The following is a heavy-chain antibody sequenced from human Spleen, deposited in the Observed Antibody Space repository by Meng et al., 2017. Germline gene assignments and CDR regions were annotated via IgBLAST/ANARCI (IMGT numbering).Heavy chain of an antibody. CDR3: TNDRLNH. CDR1: GCPFSGHW. D-gene: IGHD1-1*01. J-gene: IGHJ1*01. CDR2: INTDGSTT. Sequence: VRLVESGGGQVQPGGSLRRSCVASGCPFSGHWMHWVRQAPGKGLVWVSRINTDGSTTTYADSVKGRFTISRDNAKNTLYLQMNSLRAEDTAVYYCTNDRLNHWGQGTLVTVSS. V-gene: IGHV3-74*01.